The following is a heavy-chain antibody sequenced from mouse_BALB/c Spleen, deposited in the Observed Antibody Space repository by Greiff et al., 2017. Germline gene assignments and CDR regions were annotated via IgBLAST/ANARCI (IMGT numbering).Heavy chain of an antibody. CDR3: ARTGGGYAMDY. CDR1: GFTFSSYA. Sequence: DVKLVESGGGLVKPGGSLKLSCAASGFTFSSYAMSWVRQSPEKRLEWVAEISSGGSYTYYPDTVTGRFTISRDNAKNTLYLEMSSLRSEDTAMYYCARTGGGYAMDYWGQGTSVTVSS. V-gene: IGHV5-9-4*01. CDR2: ISSGGSYT. J-gene: IGHJ4*01. D-gene: IGHD4-1*01.